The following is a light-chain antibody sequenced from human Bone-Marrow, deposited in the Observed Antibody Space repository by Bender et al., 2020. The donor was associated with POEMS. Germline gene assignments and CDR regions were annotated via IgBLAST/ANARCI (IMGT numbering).Light chain of an antibody. CDR3: CSYTGSSTFV. CDR1: SNDIGNYNY. V-gene: IGLV2-23*02. J-gene: IGLJ3*02. CDR2: EDT. Sequence: QSALTQPPSASGSPGQTVTISCIGTSNDIGNYNYVSWYQQHPGKAPKVIIYEDTKRPSGVSDRFSGSNSGNTASLTISGLQAEDEADYYCCSYTGSSTFVFGGGTKLTVL.